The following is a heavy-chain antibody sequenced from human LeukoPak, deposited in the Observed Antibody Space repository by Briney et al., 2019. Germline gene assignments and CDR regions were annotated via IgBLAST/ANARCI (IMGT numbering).Heavy chain of an antibody. CDR3: AKSEILTGYFYYFDY. D-gene: IGHD3-9*01. V-gene: IGHV3-66*01. CDR1: GFTVSSNY. J-gene: IGHJ4*02. CDR2: IYSGGST. Sequence: GGSLRLSCAASGFTVSSNYMSWVRQAPGKGLEWVSVIYSGGSTYYADSVKGRFTISRDNSKNTLYLQMNSLRAEDTAVYYCAKSEILTGYFYYFDYWGQGTLVTVSS.